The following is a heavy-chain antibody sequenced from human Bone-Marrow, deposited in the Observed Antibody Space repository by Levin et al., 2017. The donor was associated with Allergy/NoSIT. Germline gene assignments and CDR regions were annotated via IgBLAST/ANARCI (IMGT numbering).Heavy chain of an antibody. CDR3: AKGALGYPFDY. Sequence: GESLKISCAASGFSFSSYGMSWVRQDPVRGLEWVSAITGSSRSTYYVDSVKGRFTISRDNSKNTLFLQMNSLRAEDTAVYYCAKGALGYPFDYWGQGTLVTVSS. V-gene: IGHV3-23*01. J-gene: IGHJ4*02. D-gene: IGHD3-22*01. CDR1: GFSFSSYG. CDR2: ITGSSRST.